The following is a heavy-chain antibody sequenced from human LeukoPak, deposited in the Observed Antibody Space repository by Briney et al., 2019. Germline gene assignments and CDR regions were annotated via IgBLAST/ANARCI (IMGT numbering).Heavy chain of an antibody. Sequence: GGSLRLSCAASGFTVSSNYMTWVRQAPGKGLEWVSLIYSGGSSSYADSVRGRFTISRDNSKNTLYLQMNSLRAEDTAVYYCARIETVSDAFDIWGQGTLVTVSS. CDR2: IYSGGSS. J-gene: IGHJ3*02. CDR1: GFTVSSNY. CDR3: ARIETVSDAFDI. D-gene: IGHD1-1*01. V-gene: IGHV3-66*01.